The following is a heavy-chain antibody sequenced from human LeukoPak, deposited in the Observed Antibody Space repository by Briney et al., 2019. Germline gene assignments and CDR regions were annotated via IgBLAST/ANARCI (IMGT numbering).Heavy chain of an antibody. J-gene: IGHJ6*02. CDR3: ARDQEMVRGVKTVYYYGMDV. D-gene: IGHD3-10*01. V-gene: IGHV3-66*01. CDR2: IYSGGST. CDR1: GFTVSSNY. Sequence: PGGSLRLSCAASGFTVSSNYMSWVRQAPGKGLEWVSVIYSGGSTYYADSVKGRFTISRDNSKNTLYLQMNSLRAEDTAVYYCARDQEMVRGVKTVYYYGMDVWGQGTTVTVSS.